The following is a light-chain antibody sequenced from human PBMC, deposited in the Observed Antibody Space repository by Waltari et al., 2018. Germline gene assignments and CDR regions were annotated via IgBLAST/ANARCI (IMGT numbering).Light chain of an antibody. CDR3: QIWGPGFRV. J-gene: IGLJ3*02. CDR1: SGHSSSA. Sequence: QLVLTQSPSASASLGASVKLTCTLTSGHSSSAIAWHQQKPQKGPRYLMKINSDGSHIKGDGIPDRFSGSSSGAERYLTISSLQSEDEADYYCQIWGPGFRVFGGGTKVTVL. CDR2: INSDGSH. V-gene: IGLV4-69*01.